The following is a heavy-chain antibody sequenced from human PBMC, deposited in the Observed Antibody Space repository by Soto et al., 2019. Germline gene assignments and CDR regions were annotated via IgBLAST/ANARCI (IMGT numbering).Heavy chain of an antibody. CDR2: INPNSGGT. D-gene: IGHD3-9*01. J-gene: IGHJ4*02. CDR3: ARSLVDILTGYYDFGYYFDY. V-gene: IGHV1-2*04. CDR1: GYTFTGYY. Sequence: ASVKVSCKASGYTFTGYYMHWVRQAPGQGLEWMGWINPNSGGTNYAQKFQGWVTMTRDTSISTAYMELSRLRSDDTAVYYCARSLVDILTGYYDFGYYFDYWGQGTLVTVSS.